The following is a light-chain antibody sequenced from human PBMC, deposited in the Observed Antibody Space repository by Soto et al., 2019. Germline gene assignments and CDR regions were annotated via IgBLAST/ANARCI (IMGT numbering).Light chain of an antibody. CDR3: QKFNTSPLT. V-gene: IGKV1-27*01. J-gene: IGKJ5*01. Sequence: DIQMTQSPSSLSASVGDRVTITCRASQDISVYLAWYQQKPAKVPKLLIYSASTLQSGVPSRFSGSGSGTDFTLTISSLQPEDVATYFGQKFNTSPLTFGQGTRLEIK. CDR2: SAS. CDR1: QDISVY.